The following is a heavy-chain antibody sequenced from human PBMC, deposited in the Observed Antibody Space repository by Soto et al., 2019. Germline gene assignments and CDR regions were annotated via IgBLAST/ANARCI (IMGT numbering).Heavy chain of an antibody. CDR1: GFTFSSYA. V-gene: IGHV3-30-3*01. J-gene: IGHJ4*02. Sequence: HPGGSLRLSCAASGFTFSSYAMHWVRQAPGKGLEWVAVISYDGSNKYYADSVKGRFTISRDNSKNTLYLQMNSLRAEDTAVYYCARGDYYGSGSYSAPDYWGQGTLVTVSS. D-gene: IGHD3-10*01. CDR3: ARGDYYGSGSYSAPDY. CDR2: ISYDGSNK.